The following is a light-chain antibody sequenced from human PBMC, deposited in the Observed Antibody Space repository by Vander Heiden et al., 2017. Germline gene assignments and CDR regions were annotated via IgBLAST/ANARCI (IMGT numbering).Light chain of an antibody. CDR1: SSTIGKSF. CDR3: GTWDSGLSVGV. CDR2: DND. Sequence: QSVLTQPPSVSAAPGQKVTISCSGSSSTIGKSFVSWYQQFRGTAPKLLIYDNDKRPSGTPARFSGSKSGTSATLDITGLQTGDEADYYCGTWDSGLSVGVFGTGTKLTVL. J-gene: IGLJ3*02. V-gene: IGLV1-51*01.